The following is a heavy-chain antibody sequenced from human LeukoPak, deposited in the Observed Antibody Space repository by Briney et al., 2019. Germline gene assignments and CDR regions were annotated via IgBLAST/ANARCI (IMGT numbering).Heavy chain of an antibody. V-gene: IGHV3-7*03. CDR3: AREKAAAGYYFDY. J-gene: IGHJ4*02. CDR1: GFTFSSYW. CDR2: IKQDGSEK. D-gene: IGHD6-13*01. Sequence: GGSLRLSCAASGFTFSSYWMSWVRQAPGRGLEWVANIKQDGSEKYYVDSVKGRFTTSRDNAKNSLYLQMNSLRAEDTAVYYCAREKAAAGYYFDYWGQGTLVTVSS.